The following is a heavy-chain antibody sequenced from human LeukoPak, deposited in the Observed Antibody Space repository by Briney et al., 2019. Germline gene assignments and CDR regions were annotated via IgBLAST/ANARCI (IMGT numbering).Heavy chain of an antibody. CDR3: ARGYNSGWYAY. CDR1: GYSISSGYY. V-gene: IGHV4-38-2*02. CDR2: IYHSGST. Sequence: PSETLSLTCTVSGYSISSGYYWGWIRQPPGKGLEWIGYIYHSGSTYYNPSLKSRVTISVDRSKNQFSLKLSSVTAADTAVYYCARGYNSGWYAYWGQGTLVTVSS. J-gene: IGHJ4*02. D-gene: IGHD6-19*01.